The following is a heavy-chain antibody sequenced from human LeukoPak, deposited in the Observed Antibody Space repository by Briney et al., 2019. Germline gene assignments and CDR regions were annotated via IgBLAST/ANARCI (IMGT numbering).Heavy chain of an antibody. CDR3: ARGPPRITPFFSTDY. CDR2: ISAYNGNT. D-gene: IGHD3-10*01. J-gene: IGHJ4*02. CDR1: GYTFTSYG. Sequence: ASVKVSCKASGYTFTSYGISWVRQAPGQGLEWMGWISAYNGNTNYAQKLQGRVTMTTDTSTSTAYMEPRSLRSDDTAVYYCARGPPRITPFFSTDYWGQGTLVTVSS. V-gene: IGHV1-18*01.